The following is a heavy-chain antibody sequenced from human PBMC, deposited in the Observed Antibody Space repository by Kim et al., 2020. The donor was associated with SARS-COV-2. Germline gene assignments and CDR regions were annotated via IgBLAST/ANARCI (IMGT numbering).Heavy chain of an antibody. V-gene: IGHV3-33*01. CDR1: GFTFSSYG. Sequence: GGSLRLSCAASGFTFSSYGMHWVRQAPGKGLEWVAVIWYDGSNKYYADSVKGRFTISRDNSKNTLYLQMNSLRAEDTAVYYCARDVSSFFRVTYYFDYWGQGTLVTVSS. CDR2: IWYDGSNK. CDR3: ARDVSSFFRVTYYFDY. D-gene: IGHD2-21*02. J-gene: IGHJ4*02.